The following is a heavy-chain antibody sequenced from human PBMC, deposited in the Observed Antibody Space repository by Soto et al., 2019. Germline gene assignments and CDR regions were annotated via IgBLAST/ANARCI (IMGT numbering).Heavy chain of an antibody. D-gene: IGHD3-22*01. J-gene: IGHJ4*02. CDR1: GYTFTSYY. CDR3: ARAGYYDSSGLASHQEGFDY. Sequence: ASVKVSCKAPGYTFTSYYMHWVRQAPGQGLEWMGIINPSGGSTSYAQKFQGRVTMTRDTSTSTVYMELSSLRSEDTAVYYCARAGYYDSSGLASHQEGFDYWGQGTLVTVSS. CDR2: INPSGGST. V-gene: IGHV1-46*01.